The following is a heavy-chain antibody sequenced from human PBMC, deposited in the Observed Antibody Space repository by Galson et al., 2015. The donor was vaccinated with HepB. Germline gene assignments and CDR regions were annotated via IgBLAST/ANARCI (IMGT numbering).Heavy chain of an antibody. J-gene: IGHJ4*02. CDR1: GFTFSNAW. CDR2: IKSKTDGGTT. D-gene: IGHD3-22*01. CDR3: TTDDLGYYYDSSGPNFDY. V-gene: IGHV3-15*01. Sequence: SLRLSCAASGFTFSNAWMSWVRQAPGKGLEWVGRIKSKTDGGTTDYAAPVKGRFTISRDDSKNTLYLQMNSLKTEDTAVYYCTTDDLGYYYDSSGPNFDYWGQGTLVTVSS.